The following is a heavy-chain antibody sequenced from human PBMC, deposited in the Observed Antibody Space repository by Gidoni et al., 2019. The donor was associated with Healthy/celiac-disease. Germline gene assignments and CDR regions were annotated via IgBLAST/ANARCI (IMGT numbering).Heavy chain of an antibody. CDR1: AFTFDDYA. D-gene: IGHD5-12*01. J-gene: IGHJ3*02. Sequence: EVQLVESGGGLVQLGRSLRLPCAASAFTFDDYAMHWVRQAPEKGLECVSGISWNSGSIGYADSVKGRFTISRDNAKNSLFLQMNSLRTEDTALYYCAKDIGGFNDAFDIWGQGTMVTVSS. CDR2: ISWNSGSI. CDR3: AKDIGGFNDAFDI. V-gene: IGHV3-9*01.